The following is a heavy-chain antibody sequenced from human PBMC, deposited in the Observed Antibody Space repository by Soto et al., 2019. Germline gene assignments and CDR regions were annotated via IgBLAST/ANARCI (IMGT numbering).Heavy chain of an antibody. D-gene: IGHD3-22*01. CDR2: ISYDGSNK. CDR1: GFTFSSYA. CDR3: ATPLDDSSGYYGVHFDY. V-gene: IGHV3-30-3*01. Sequence: QVQLVESGGGVVQPGRSLRLSCAASGFTFSSYAMHWVRQAPGKGLEWVAVISYDGSNKYYADSVQGRFTISRDNSKNTLYLQMNRLRAEDTAVYYCATPLDDSSGYYGVHFDYWGQGTLVTVSS. J-gene: IGHJ4*02.